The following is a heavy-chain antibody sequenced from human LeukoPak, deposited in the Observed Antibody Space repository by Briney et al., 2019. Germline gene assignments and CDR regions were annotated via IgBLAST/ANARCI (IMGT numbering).Heavy chain of an antibody. V-gene: IGHV3-33*07. CDR2: VWHDGSAE. Sequence: PGGSLRLSCAASGFIFSSYGMYWVRQAPSKGLEWVAVVWHDGSAEFYAESVKGRFSISRDDSKNTLYLQMNSLRAEDTGLYYCARDSRDGWSGYFDTWGQGTLVTVSS. CDR3: ARDSRDGWSGYFDT. D-gene: IGHD5-24*01. CDR1: GFIFSSYG. J-gene: IGHJ4*02.